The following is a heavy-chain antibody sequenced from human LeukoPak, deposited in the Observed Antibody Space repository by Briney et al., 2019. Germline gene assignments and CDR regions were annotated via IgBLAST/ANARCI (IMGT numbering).Heavy chain of an antibody. Sequence: ASVKVSCKASGYTFTNYGISWVRQMPGKGLEWMGIIYPGDSDTRYSPSFQGQVTISADKSISTAYLQWSSLKASDTAMYYCARPSSNGRYFDLWGRGTLVTVSS. J-gene: IGHJ2*01. D-gene: IGHD5-18*01. CDR2: IYPGDSDT. CDR1: GYTFTNYG. V-gene: IGHV5-51*01. CDR3: ARPSSNGRYFDL.